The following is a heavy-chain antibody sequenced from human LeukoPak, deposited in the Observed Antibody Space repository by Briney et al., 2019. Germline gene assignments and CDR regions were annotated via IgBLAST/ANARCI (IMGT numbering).Heavy chain of an antibody. D-gene: IGHD3-22*01. CDR1: GGSFSGYY. Sequence: PSETPSLTCAVYGGSFSGYYWSWIRQPPGKGLEWVGEINHSGSTNYNPSLKSRVTISVDTSKNQFSLKLSSVTAADTAVYYCARSGYYFYYWFDYWGQGTLVTVSS. CDR3: ARSGYYFYYWFDY. CDR2: INHSGST. J-gene: IGHJ4*02. V-gene: IGHV4-34*01.